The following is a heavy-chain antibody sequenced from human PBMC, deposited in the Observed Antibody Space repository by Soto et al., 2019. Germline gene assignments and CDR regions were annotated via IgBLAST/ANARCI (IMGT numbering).Heavy chain of an antibody. Sequence: GEALNISGKGSVYSLTSYWVGWVRQMPGKDLEWMGYIYPGDSDTRYSPSFPGQVPISADKSISSASLQWRSLKASDTAMYYCARQGGFTDFWSGYYSAHGPRGLNWFDPWGQGTLVTVSS. CDR2: IYPGDSDT. D-gene: IGHD3-3*01. CDR1: VYSLTSYW. J-gene: IGHJ5*02. V-gene: IGHV5-51*01. CDR3: ARQGGFTDFWSGYYSAHGPRGLNWFDP.